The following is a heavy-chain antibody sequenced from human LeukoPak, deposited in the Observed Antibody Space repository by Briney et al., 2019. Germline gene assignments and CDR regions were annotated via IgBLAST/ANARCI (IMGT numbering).Heavy chain of an antibody. D-gene: IGHD2-15*01. Sequence: SETLSLTCTVSGGSISSYYWSWIRQPAGKGLEWIGRIYTTGSTNYNPSLESRVTMSVDTSKNQFSLKLSSVTAADTAVYYCARDCSGGNCYSPSWWFDPWGQGTLVTVSS. CDR1: GGSISSYY. CDR3: ARDCSGGNCYSPSWWFDP. V-gene: IGHV4-4*07. CDR2: IYTTGST. J-gene: IGHJ5*02.